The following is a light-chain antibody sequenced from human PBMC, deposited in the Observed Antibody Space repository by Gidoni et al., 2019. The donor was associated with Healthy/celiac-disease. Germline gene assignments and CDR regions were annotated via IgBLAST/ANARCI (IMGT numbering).Light chain of an antibody. J-gene: IGKJ3*01. CDR3: QQYNNWPPWT. CDR2: GAS. Sequence: EIVMTQSPAPLSVSPGERAPLSCRASQSVSSNLAWYQQKPGQAPRLLIYGASTRATGIPARCSGSGSGTEFTLTISSRQSEDFAVYYCQQYNNWPPWTFGPGTKVDIK. CDR1: QSVSSN. V-gene: IGKV3-15*01.